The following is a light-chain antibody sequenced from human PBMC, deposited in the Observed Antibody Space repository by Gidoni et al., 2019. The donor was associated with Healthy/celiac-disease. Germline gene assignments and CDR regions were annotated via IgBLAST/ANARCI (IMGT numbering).Light chain of an antibody. V-gene: IGKV1-39*01. CDR1: QSISIY. J-gene: IGKJ2*01. Sequence: DIRITQTPSSLSASVGDRVTITCRASQSISIYLNWYQQKPGNAPKLLIYAAYSLQSGVPSRFRGRGSGTYFTLTISILQPEVFATYYCQHSYSTPDTFGQXTKLEIK. CDR3: QHSYSTPDT. CDR2: AAY.